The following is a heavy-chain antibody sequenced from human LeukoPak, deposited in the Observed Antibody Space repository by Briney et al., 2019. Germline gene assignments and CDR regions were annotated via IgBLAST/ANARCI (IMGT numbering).Heavy chain of an antibody. CDR1: GGTFSSYA. Sequence: SVKVSCKASGGTFSSYAISWVRQAPGQGLEWMGGIIPIFGTANYAQKFQGRVTITADESTSTAYMELSSLRSEDTAVYYCARFVPAATLGGMDVWGQGTTVTVSS. J-gene: IGHJ6*02. CDR3: ARFVPAATLGGMDV. CDR2: IIPIFGTA. V-gene: IGHV1-69*13. D-gene: IGHD2-2*01.